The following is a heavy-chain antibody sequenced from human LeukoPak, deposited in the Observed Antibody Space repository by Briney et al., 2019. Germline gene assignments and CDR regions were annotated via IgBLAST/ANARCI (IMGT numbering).Heavy chain of an antibody. CDR2: IYYSGST. V-gene: IGHV4-31*03. Sequence: SQTLSLTCTVTGGSISSGGYYWSWIRQHPGKGLEWIGYIYYSGSTYYNPSLKSRVTISVDTSKNQFSLKLSSVTAADTAVYYCARVTVQLGYCSGGSCLFDYWGQGTLVTVSS. CDR3: ARVTVQLGYCSGGSCLFDY. D-gene: IGHD2-15*01. J-gene: IGHJ4*02. CDR1: GGSISSGGYY.